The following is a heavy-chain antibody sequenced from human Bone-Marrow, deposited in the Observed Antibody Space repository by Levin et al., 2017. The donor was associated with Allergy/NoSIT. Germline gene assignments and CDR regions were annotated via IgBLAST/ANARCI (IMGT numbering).Heavy chain of an antibody. CDR1: GYTFTTQY. J-gene: IGHJ5*02. CDR3: ARVRSTSWSNHFDT. Sequence: GESLKISCKASGYTFTTQYIHWIRQAPGHGLESMGIINPDGGSTTYTQKFEHRLTMTSDTSTSTVYMELTSLTSDDTAVYYCARVRSTSWSNHFDTWGQGTLVTVSS. CDR2: INPDGGST. D-gene: IGHD2-2*01. V-gene: IGHV1-46*01.